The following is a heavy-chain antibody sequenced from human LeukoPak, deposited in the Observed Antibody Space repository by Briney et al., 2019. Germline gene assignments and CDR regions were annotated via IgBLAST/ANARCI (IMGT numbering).Heavy chain of an antibody. J-gene: IGHJ4*02. CDR2: ISYDGSNK. V-gene: IGHV3-30-3*01. Sequence: XAASGFTFSSYAMHWVRQAPGKGXEWVAVISYDGSNKYYADSVKGRFTISRDNSKNTLYLQMNSLRAEDTAVYYCARDESSSWDYWGQGTLVTVSS. D-gene: IGHD6-13*01. CDR3: ARDESSSWDY. CDR1: GFTFSSYA.